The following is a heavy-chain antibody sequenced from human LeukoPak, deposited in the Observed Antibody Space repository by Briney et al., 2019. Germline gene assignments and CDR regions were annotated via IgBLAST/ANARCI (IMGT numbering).Heavy chain of an antibody. D-gene: IGHD1-26*01. CDR3: ARAGRGGSYLFYFDY. V-gene: IGHV1-2*02. CDR2: INPNSGGT. CDR1: GYTFTGYY. J-gene: IGHJ4*02. Sequence: ASVKVSCKASGYTFTGYYMHWVRQAPGQGLEWMGWINPNSGGTNYAQKFQGRVTMTRDTSISTAYMELSRLRSDDTAVYYCARAGRGGSYLFYFDYWGQGTLVTVSS.